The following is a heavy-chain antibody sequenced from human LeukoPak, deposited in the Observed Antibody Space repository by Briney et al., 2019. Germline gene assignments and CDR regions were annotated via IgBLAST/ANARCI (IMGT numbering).Heavy chain of an antibody. J-gene: IGHJ5*02. CDR3: TRDGPRSSGYPDT. D-gene: IGHD3-22*01. V-gene: IGHV4-31*03. CDR2: IYYSGST. Sequence: SQTLSLTCTVSGGSISSGGHFWSWIRQHPGKGLEWIGYIYYSGSTYYNPSLKSRVNISVDTSKNQFSLRLNSVTAADTAVYYCTRDGPRSSGYPDTWGQGTRVTVSS. CDR1: GGSISSGGHF.